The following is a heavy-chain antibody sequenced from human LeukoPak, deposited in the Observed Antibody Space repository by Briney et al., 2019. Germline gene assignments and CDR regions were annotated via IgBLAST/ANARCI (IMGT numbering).Heavy chain of an antibody. J-gene: IGHJ5*02. CDR3: TRDGPRSSGYPDT. D-gene: IGHD3-22*01. V-gene: IGHV4-31*03. CDR2: IYYSGST. Sequence: SQTLSLTCTVSGGSISSGGHFWSWIRQHPGKGLEWIGYIYYSGSTYYNPSLKSRVNISVDTSKNQFSLRLNSVTAADTAVYYCTRDGPRSSGYPDTWGQGTRVTVSS. CDR1: GGSISSGGHF.